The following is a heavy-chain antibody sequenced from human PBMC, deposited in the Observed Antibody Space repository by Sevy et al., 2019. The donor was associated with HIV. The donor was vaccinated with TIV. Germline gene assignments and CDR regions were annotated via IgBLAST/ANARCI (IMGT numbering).Heavy chain of an antibody. CDR1: GFSLNSYW. V-gene: IGHV3-7*01. D-gene: IGHD6-13*01. J-gene: IGHJ4*02. Sequence: GGSLRLSCAASGFSLNSYWMSWVRQAPGKGLEWVAKIKQDGSGKYYVDSVKGRFNISRDNARNLLYLQMNSLRAEDTAVYYCVRAIAADGSFWGQGTLVTVSS. CDR2: IKQDGSGK. CDR3: VRAIAADGSF.